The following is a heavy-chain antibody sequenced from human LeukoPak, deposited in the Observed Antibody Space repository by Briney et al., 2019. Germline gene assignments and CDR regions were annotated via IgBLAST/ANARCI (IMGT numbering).Heavy chain of an antibody. Sequence: PGGSLRLSCAASGLTFSSYAMSWVRQAPGKGLEWVSAISGSGGSTYYADSVKGRFTISRDNSKNTLYLQMNSLRAEDTAVYYCAKDRDIVVVVAAYSFDYWGQGTLVTVSS. V-gene: IGHV3-23*01. CDR2: ISGSGGST. J-gene: IGHJ4*02. D-gene: IGHD2-15*01. CDR1: GLTFSSYA. CDR3: AKDRDIVVVVAAYSFDY.